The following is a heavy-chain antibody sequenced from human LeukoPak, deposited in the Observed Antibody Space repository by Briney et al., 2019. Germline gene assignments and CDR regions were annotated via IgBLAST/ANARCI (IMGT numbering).Heavy chain of an antibody. CDR1: GGSISSYY. V-gene: IGHV4-59*04. Sequence: SETLSLTCTVSGGSISSYYWSWIRQPPGKGLEWIGNIYNSGSTYYNPSLKSRVTISVDTSKNQFSLKLSSVTAADTAVYYCARLRSDYYGSGSYSSDFDYWGQGTLVTVSS. J-gene: IGHJ4*02. D-gene: IGHD3-10*01. CDR2: IYNSGST. CDR3: ARLRSDYYGSGSYSSDFDY.